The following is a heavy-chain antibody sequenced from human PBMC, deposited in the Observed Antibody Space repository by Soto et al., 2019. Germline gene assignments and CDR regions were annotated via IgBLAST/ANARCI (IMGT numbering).Heavy chain of an antibody. CDR1: GDSVFSITAA. V-gene: IGHV6-1*01. J-gene: IGHJ3*02. CDR2: TYYRSKCYN. D-gene: IGHD2-15*01. CDR3: ARDHSGCGWFNAFDI. Sequence: SQTLSLTCAISGDSVFSITAAWNWIRQSPSRDLEWLGRTYYRSKCYNDYAGSVKSRIPINPATSKHQFSLQLNSVTPEDTAVYYCARDHSGCGWFNAFDIWGHGTMGSVSS.